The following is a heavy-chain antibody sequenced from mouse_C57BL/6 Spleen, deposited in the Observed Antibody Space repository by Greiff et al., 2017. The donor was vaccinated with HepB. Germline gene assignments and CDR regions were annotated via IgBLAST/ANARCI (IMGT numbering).Heavy chain of an antibody. CDR3: TRSNYVWYFDV. J-gene: IGHJ1*03. CDR2: IDPENGDT. Sequence: VQLQQSGAELVRPGASVKLSCTASGFNIKDDYMHWVKQRPEQGLEWIGWIDPENGDTEYASKFQGKATITADTSSNTAYLQLSSLTSEDTAVYYCTRSNYVWYFDVWGTGTTVTVSS. D-gene: IGHD2-5*01. V-gene: IGHV14-4*01. CDR1: GFNIKDDY.